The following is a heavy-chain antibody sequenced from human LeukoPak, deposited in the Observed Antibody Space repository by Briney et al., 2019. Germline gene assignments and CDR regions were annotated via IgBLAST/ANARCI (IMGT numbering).Heavy chain of an antibody. Sequence: ASVKVSXKASGYTFTGYYMHWVRQAPGQGLEWIGRINPNSGGTNYAQKFQGRVTMTWDTSISTAYMELSRLRSDDTAVYYCARTMVRGVILGEYFQHWGQGTLVTVSS. J-gene: IGHJ1*01. V-gene: IGHV1-2*06. CDR2: INPNSGGT. CDR1: GYTFTGYY. D-gene: IGHD3-10*01. CDR3: ARTMVRGVILGEYFQH.